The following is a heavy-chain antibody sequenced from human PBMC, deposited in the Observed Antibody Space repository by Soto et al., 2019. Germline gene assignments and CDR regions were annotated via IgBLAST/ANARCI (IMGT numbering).Heavy chain of an antibody. CDR1: GYSISGGFY. D-gene: IGHD4-17*01. J-gene: IGHJ6*02. Sequence: SETLSLTCAVSGYSISGGFYWGWIWQAPGKGLEWIGNVYHSGSTYYNPYNPSLKSRVTISVDTSKNQFSLRLRSVNAAATAVYYCARALYGDYAAYYYGMDVWGQGTTVTVSS. CDR2: VYHSGST. V-gene: IGHV4-38-2*01. CDR3: ARALYGDYAAYYYGMDV.